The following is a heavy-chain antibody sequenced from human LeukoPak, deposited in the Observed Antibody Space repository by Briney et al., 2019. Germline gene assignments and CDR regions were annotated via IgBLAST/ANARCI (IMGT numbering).Heavy chain of an antibody. CDR3: ARYGSGRDSPMRENDY. CDR2: ISGSGGST. V-gene: IGHV3-23*01. Sequence: PGGSLRLSCAASGFTFSSYAMSWVRQAPGKGLEWVSAISGSGGSTYYADSVKGRFTISRDNSKNTLYLQMNSLRAEDTAVYYCARYGSGRDSPMRENDYWGQGTLVTVSS. J-gene: IGHJ4*02. D-gene: IGHD3-10*01. CDR1: GFTFSSYA.